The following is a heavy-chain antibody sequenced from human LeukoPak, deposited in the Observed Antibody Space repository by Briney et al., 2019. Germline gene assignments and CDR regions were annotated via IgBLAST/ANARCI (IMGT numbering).Heavy chain of an antibody. CDR3: AKDFFPSPMAARSFDY. CDR1: GFTFDDYA. V-gene: IGHV3-9*01. D-gene: IGHD6-6*01. CDR2: ISWNSGSI. Sequence: PGRSLRLSCAASGFTFDDYAMHWVRQAPGKGLEWVSGISWNSGSIGYADSVKGRFTISRDNAKNSLYLQMNSLRAEDTALYYCAKDFFPSPMAARSFDYWGQGTLVTVSS. J-gene: IGHJ4*02.